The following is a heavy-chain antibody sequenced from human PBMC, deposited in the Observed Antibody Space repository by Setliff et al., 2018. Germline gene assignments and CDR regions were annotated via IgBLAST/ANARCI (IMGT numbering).Heavy chain of an antibody. Sequence: PSETLSLTCTVSGGSISSGGYYWSWIHQHPGKGLEWIGYIYYSGSTYYNPSLKSRVTISVDTSKNQFSLKLSSVTAADTAVYYCARDPLTTNRRRAFDIWGQGTMVTVS. V-gene: IGHV4-31*03. J-gene: IGHJ3*02. CDR2: IYYSGST. D-gene: IGHD4-17*01. CDR3: ARDPLTTNRRRAFDI. CDR1: GGSISSGGYY.